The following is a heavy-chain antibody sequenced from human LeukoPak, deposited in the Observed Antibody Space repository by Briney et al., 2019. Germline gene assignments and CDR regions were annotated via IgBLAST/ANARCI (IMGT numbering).Heavy chain of an antibody. D-gene: IGHD3-9*01. CDR1: GFTFSSYW. J-gene: IGHJ4*02. Sequence: GGSLRLSCAASGFTFSSYWMHWVRQAPGKGLVWVSRINTDGSSTSYADSVKGRFTISRDNAKNTLYLQMNSLRAEDTAVYYCARGLYFDWLLHPPFDYWGQGTLVTISS. CDR2: INTDGSST. CDR3: ARGLYFDWLLHPPFDY. V-gene: IGHV3-74*01.